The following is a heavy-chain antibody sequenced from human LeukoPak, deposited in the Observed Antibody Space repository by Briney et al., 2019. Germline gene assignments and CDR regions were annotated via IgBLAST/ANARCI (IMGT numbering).Heavy chain of an antibody. CDR2: VYMGGTT. V-gene: IGHV3-66*01. D-gene: IGHD5-18*01. CDR3: ARGLLRDGYTYSYSFDY. J-gene: IGHJ4*02. CDR1: GFTVSTNY. Sequence: GGSLRLSCAASGFTVSTNYMNWVRQATGKGLEWVSVVYMGGTTYYADSVKGRFTISRDITKNTIYLQMNNLRAEDTAVYYCARGLLRDGYTYSYSFDYWGQGTLVTVSS.